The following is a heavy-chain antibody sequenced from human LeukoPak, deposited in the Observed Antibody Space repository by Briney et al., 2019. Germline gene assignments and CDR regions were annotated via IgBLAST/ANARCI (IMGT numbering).Heavy chain of an antibody. J-gene: IGHJ4*02. CDR3: ARLEYSSPSFDY. CDR1: GGSISSSSYY. Sequence: SETLSLTCTVSGGSISSSSYYWGWIRQPPGKGLEWIGSIYYSGSTYYNPSLKSRVTISVDTSKNQFSLKLSSVTAADTAVYYCARLEYSSPSFDYWGQGTLVTVSS. D-gene: IGHD6-6*01. CDR2: IYYSGST. V-gene: IGHV4-39*01.